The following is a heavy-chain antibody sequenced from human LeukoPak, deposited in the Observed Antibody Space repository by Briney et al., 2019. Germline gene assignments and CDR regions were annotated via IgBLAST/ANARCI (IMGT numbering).Heavy chain of an antibody. D-gene: IGHD6-13*01. J-gene: IGHJ4*02. CDR3: AKDRGGIAMPLCDY. Sequence: GGSLRLSCAASGFTFDDYAMHWVRQAPGKGLEWVSGISWNSGSIGYADSVKGRFTISRDNAKNSLYLQMNSLRAEDTALYYCAKDRGGIAMPLCDYWGQGTLVTVSS. CDR1: GFTFDDYA. V-gene: IGHV3-9*01. CDR2: ISWNSGSI.